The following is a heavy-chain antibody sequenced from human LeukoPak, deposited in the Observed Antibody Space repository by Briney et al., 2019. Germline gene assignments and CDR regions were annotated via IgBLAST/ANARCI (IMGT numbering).Heavy chain of an antibody. V-gene: IGHV3-11*01. CDR2: ISSSGSTI. Sequence: GGSLRLSCAASGFTFSDYYINWIRQAPGKGLEWVSYISSSGSTIYYADSVKGRFTISRDNAKNSLYLQMNSLRAEDTAVYYCARVRDFWSGYYFDYWGQGTLVTVSS. J-gene: IGHJ4*02. CDR1: GFTFSDYY. D-gene: IGHD3-3*01. CDR3: ARVRDFWSGYYFDY.